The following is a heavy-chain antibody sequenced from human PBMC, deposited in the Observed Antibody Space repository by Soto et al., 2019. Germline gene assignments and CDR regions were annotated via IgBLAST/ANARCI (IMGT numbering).Heavy chain of an antibody. CDR3: AKGRGQTCDFDY. CDR2: ISGSGGTA. D-gene: IGHD3-10*01. J-gene: IGHJ4*02. V-gene: IGHV3-23*01. Sequence: ESGGGSVQTGGSLRLSCAASGFPFSNSAMHWVRRPPGKGLEWVSSISGSGGTAYYADSVQGRFSISRDGLVNTLYLQMKSLGAAGTGVYYCAKGRGQTCDFDYWGQGALVTVSP. CDR1: GFPFSNSA.